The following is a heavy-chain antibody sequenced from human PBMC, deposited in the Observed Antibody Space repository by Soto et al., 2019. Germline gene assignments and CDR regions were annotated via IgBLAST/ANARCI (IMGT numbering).Heavy chain of an antibody. D-gene: IGHD2-2*01. V-gene: IGHV3-48*03. CDR3: ARAECSTPNCLTAYYSYGLDV. CDR2: INTAGSTK. J-gene: IGHJ6*02. Sequence: GGSLRLSCAASGFTLSNFEMHWVRQAPGKGLEWVSYINTAGSTKYYAESVKGRFTISRDNARNSLFLQMNSLRAEDTAVYYCARAECSTPNCLTAYYSYGLDVWGQGTTVTVSS. CDR1: GFTLSNFE.